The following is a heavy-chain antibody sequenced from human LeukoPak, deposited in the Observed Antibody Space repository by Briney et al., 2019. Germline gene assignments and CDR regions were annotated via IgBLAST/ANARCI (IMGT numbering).Heavy chain of an antibody. Sequence: ASAWVSCKVSGYSFTDYYMHWVRQASGQVLDSMGMINPSGGSTTYAQKCQGRVTMTRDMSTSTVYMELSSLTSEDTAVYYCARTRGYYFDYWGQGTLVTVSS. CDR2: INPSGGST. J-gene: IGHJ4*02. CDR1: GYSFTDYY. CDR3: ARTRGYYFDY. V-gene: IGHV1-46*01.